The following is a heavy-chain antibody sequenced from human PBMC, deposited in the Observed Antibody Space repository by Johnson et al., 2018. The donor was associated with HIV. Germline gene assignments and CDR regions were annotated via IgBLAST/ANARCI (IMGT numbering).Heavy chain of an antibody. CDR2: ISSSGSTI. CDR1: GFTFSNAW. V-gene: IGHV3-11*04. Sequence: QVQLVESGGGLVKPGGSLRLSCAGSGFTFSNAWMSWVRQAPGKGLEWVSYISSSGSTIYYADSVKGRFTISRDNAKNSLYLQMNSLRAEDTAVYYCAREAYCSGGSCYDAFDIWGQGTMVTVSS. J-gene: IGHJ3*02. D-gene: IGHD2-15*01. CDR3: AREAYCSGGSCYDAFDI.